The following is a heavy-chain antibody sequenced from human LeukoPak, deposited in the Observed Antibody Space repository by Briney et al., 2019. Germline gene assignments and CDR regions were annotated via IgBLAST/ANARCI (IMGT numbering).Heavy chain of an antibody. V-gene: IGHV4-39*07. CDR1: GGYIITSGHY. CDR3: ARERSSSGGHNWFDP. CDR2: VYYTGVT. D-gene: IGHD4-23*01. J-gene: IGHJ5*02. Sequence: SETLSLTCTVSGGYIITSGHYWGWIRQPPGKGLEWIGSVYYTGVTSTNPFFRSRMSISVDTSKNQFSLNLTSVTAADAAVYYCARERSSSGGHNWFDPRGQGTLVTVSS.